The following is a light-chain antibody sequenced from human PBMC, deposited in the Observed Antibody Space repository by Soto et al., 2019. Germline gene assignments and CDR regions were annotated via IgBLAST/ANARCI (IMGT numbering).Light chain of an antibody. CDR2: GAS. CDR1: QSVSAN. Sequence: EIVMTQSPATLSVSPGERATLSCRASQSVSANLAWYQQKPGQSPRLLIYGASTRATGMPARFRGSGSGTEFTLTIGSLQSEDFAVYYCQQYNNWPSTFGQGTRMEIK. V-gene: IGKV3-15*01. CDR3: QQYNNWPST. J-gene: IGKJ2*01.